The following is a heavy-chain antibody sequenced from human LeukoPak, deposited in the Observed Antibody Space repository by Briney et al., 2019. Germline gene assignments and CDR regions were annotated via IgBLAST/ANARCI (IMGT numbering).Heavy chain of an antibody. CDR2: TYPDDSDT. V-gene: IGHV5-51*01. J-gene: IGHJ4*02. CDR3: ARLDYGGSEVVDY. D-gene: IGHD4-23*01. CDR1: GYRFSDYW. Sequence: GESLKISCQASGYRFSDYWIGWVRQMPGKGLEWMGITYPDDSDTKYSPAFQGQFTISADKTIHRAYLQWSSLKASDTAIFYCARLDYGGSEVVDYWGQGTLVTVSS.